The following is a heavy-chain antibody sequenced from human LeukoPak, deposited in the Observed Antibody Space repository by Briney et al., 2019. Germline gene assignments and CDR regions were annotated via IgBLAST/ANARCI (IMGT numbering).Heavy chain of an antibody. D-gene: IGHD2-15*01. CDR1: GFTFSSYS. Sequence: GGSLRLSCAASGFTFSSYSMNWVRQAPGKGLEWVSSISSSSSYIYYADSVKGRFTIPRDNAKNSLYLQMNSLRAEDTAVYYCARRSNGGSRGYWGQGTLVTVSS. V-gene: IGHV3-21*01. CDR3: ARRSNGGSRGY. CDR2: ISSSSSYI. J-gene: IGHJ4*02.